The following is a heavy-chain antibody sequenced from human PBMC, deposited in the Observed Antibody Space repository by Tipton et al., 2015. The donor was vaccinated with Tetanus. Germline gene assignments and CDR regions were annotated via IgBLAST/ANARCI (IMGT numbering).Heavy chain of an antibody. D-gene: IGHD2-8*01. J-gene: IGHJ4*02. CDR2: INHSGST. CDR1: GGSFSGYY. CDR3: ARANGPGRYLDY. V-gene: IGHV4-34*01. Sequence: TLSLTCAVYGGSFSGYYWSWIRPPPGKGLEWIGEINHSGSTNYNPSLKSRVTISVDTSKNLFPLKLSSVTAADTAVYYCARANGPGRYLDYWGQGALVTVSS.